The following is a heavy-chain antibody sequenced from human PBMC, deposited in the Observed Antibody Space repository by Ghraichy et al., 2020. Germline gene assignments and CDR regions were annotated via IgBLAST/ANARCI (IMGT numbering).Heavy chain of an antibody. CDR2: ISSSSSYI. D-gene: IGHD3-3*01. Sequence: GGSLRLSCAASGFTFSSYSMNWVRQAPGKGLEWVSSISSSSSYIYYADSVKGRFTISRDNAKNSLYLQMNSLRAEDTAVYYCARIGGRYYDFWSGSTKPMDVWGQGTTVTVSS. CDR3: ARIGGRYYDFWSGSTKPMDV. CDR1: GFTFSSYS. J-gene: IGHJ6*02. V-gene: IGHV3-21*01.